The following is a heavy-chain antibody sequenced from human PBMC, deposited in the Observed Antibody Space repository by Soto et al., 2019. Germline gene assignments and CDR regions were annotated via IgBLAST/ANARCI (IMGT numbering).Heavy chain of an antibody. CDR1: GGSISSGGYY. J-gene: IGHJ3*02. Sequence: QVQLQESGPGLVKPSQTLSLTCTVSGGSISSGGYYWSWIRQHPGKGLEWIGYTYYSGSTYYNPSLKSRVTISVDTSKNQFSLKLSSVTAADTAVYYCARRLWFGEYPDAFDIWGQGTMVTVSS. CDR3: ARRLWFGEYPDAFDI. CDR2: TYYSGST. V-gene: IGHV4-31*03. D-gene: IGHD3-10*01.